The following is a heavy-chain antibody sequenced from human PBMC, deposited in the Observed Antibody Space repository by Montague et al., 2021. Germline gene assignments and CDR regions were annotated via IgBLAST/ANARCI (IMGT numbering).Heavy chain of an antibody. CDR1: SGSIFHAH. CDR2: MFYGGAT. V-gene: IGHV4-59*08. D-gene: IGHD3-10*01. CDR3: AKQDYFVSGTSYEGFDP. Sequence: ETLSLTCTVSSGSIFHAHWSWVRQPPGKGLEWLGSMFYGGATSNNPSLKSRVTMSIDTSTNQFSLKLSFVTAADTAVYYCAKQDYFVSGTSYEGFDPWGQGILVTVSS. J-gene: IGHJ5*02.